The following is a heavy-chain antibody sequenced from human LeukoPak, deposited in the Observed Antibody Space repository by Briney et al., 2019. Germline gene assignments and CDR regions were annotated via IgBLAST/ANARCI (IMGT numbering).Heavy chain of an antibody. J-gene: IGHJ6*02. Sequence: ASVRVSCKASGDSFSNYGFAWVRQAPGQGLEWMGWISADSGDRYYAQNFQHRVAMTTDTSTTTGYMELRSLRSDDTAVYYCASGSYLWGGMDVWGQGTTVTVSS. CDR1: GDSFSNYG. CDR2: ISADSGDR. D-gene: IGHD1-26*01. V-gene: IGHV1-18*01. CDR3: ASGSYLWGGMDV.